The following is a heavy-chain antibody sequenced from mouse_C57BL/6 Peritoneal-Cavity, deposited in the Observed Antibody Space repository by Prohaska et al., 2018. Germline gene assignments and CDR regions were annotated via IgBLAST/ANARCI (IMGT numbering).Heavy chain of an antibody. J-gene: IGHJ1*03. CDR2: IHPNSGST. Sequence: QVQLQQPGAELVKPGASVKLSCKASGYTFTSYWMHWVKQRPGQGLEWIGMIHPNSGSTNYNEKFKSKATLTVDKSSSTVYMQLSSLTSEDSAVYFCARRGGGYFDVWGTGTTVTVSS. CDR3: ARRGGGYFDV. CDR1: GYTFTSYW. V-gene: IGHV1-64*01.